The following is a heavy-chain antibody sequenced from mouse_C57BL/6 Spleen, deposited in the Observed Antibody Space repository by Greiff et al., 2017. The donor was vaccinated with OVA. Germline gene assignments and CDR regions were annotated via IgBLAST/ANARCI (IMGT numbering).Heavy chain of an antibody. Sequence: EVKVVESGPGLAKPSQTLSLPCSVTGYSITSDFWNWFRPFPGNKLEYMGYISYSCSTYYNPSLKSRISITRDTSKNQYYLQLNSVTTEDTATYSCARWNWDEYFDVWGTGTTVTVSS. CDR2: ISYSCST. CDR1: GYSITSDF. D-gene: IGHD4-1*01. V-gene: IGHV3-8*01. J-gene: IGHJ1*03. CDR3: ARWNWDEYFDV.